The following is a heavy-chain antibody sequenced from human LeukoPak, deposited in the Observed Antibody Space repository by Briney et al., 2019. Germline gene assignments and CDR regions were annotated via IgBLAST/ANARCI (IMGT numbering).Heavy chain of an antibody. CDR2: ISGDGTTT. Sequence: GGSLRLSCAASGFTFNNYWMHWVRQAPGKGLVWVSRISGDGTTTTYADSVKGRFTVSRDNSKNTLYLQMNSLRAEDTAVYYCAKGIQLWLLQGCFDYWGQGTLVTVSS. D-gene: IGHD5-18*01. CDR1: GFTFNNYW. J-gene: IGHJ4*02. V-gene: IGHV3-74*01. CDR3: AKGIQLWLLQGCFDY.